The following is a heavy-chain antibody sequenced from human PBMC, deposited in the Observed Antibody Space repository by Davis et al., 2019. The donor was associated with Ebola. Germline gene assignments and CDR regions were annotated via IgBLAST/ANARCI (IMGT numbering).Heavy chain of an antibody. Sequence: AASVKVSCKASGYTFTSSYMHWVRQAPGQGLEWLGWINPNSGGTNYAQKFQGWVTMTRDTSISTAYMELSRLRSDDTAVYYCARGGATGTQGVYYYYGMDVWGQGTTVTVSS. J-gene: IGHJ6*02. CDR2: INPNSGGT. CDR3: ARGGATGTQGVYYYYGMDV. D-gene: IGHD1-1*01. V-gene: IGHV1-2*04. CDR1: GYTFTSSY.